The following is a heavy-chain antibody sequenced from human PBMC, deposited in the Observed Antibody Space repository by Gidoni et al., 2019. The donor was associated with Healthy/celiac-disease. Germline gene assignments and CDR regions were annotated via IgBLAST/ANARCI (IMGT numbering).Heavy chain of an antibody. V-gene: IGHV3-9*01. D-gene: IGHD6-19*01. J-gene: IGHJ4*02. CDR2: ISWNSGSI. CDR1: GFTFDDYA. Sequence: EVQLVESGGGLVQPGRSLRLSCAASGFTFDDYAMHWVRQAPGKGLEWVSGISWNSGSIDYADSVKGRFTISRDNAKNSLYLQMNSLRAEDTALYYCALRHYSSGLNKGYWGQGTLVTVSS. CDR3: ALRHYSSGLNKGY.